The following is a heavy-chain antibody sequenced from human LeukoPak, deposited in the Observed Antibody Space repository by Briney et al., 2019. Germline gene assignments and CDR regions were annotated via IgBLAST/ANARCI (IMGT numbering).Heavy chain of an antibody. Sequence: SETLSLTCAVYGGSFSGYYWSWIRQPPGKGLEWIGEINHSGSTNYNPSLKSRVTISVDTSRNQFSLRLSSVTAADTAVYYCARIENLYSSSWPIDYWGQGTLVTVSS. V-gene: IGHV4-34*01. CDR2: INHSGST. CDR1: GGSFSGYY. D-gene: IGHD6-13*01. CDR3: ARIENLYSSSWPIDY. J-gene: IGHJ4*02.